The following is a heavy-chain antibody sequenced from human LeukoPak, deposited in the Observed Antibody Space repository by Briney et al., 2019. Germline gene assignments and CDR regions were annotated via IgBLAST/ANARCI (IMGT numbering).Heavy chain of an antibody. D-gene: IGHD3-10*01. CDR1: GFTFSTYG. Sequence: GGSLRLSCSASGFTFSTYGMHWVRQAPGKGLEYVSSISSDGGSTYYADSVKGRFTISRDNSKNTLYLQVNSLRPEDTAVYYYVKDQSGSGRWWGQGTLVTVSA. J-gene: IGHJ4*02. V-gene: IGHV3-64D*06. CDR2: ISSDGGST. CDR3: VKDQSGSGRW.